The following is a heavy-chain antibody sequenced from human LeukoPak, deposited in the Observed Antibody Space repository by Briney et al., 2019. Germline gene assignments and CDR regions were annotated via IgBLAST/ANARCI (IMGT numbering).Heavy chain of an antibody. V-gene: IGHV3-21*01. J-gene: IGHJ6*03. CDR2: ITTSSSYI. D-gene: IGHD6-6*01. CDR1: GFTFSRSS. Sequence: GGSLRLSCAASGFTFSRSSMNWVRQAPGKGLEWVSSITTSSSYIYYADSVKGRFTISRDNAKNSLYLQMNSLRAEDTAVYYCARGGSGSSHYYYYMDVWGKGTTVTVSS. CDR3: ARGGSGSSHYYYYMDV.